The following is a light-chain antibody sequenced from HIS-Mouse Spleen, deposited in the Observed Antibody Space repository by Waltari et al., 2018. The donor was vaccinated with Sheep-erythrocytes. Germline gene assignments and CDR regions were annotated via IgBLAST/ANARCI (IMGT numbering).Light chain of an antibody. Sequence: SYELTQPPSVSVSPGQTASITCSGAKLADTYACWYQQKPGQSPVLVIYQDSKRPSGIPERFSGSNSGNTATLTISGTQAMDEADYYCQAWDSSTWVFGGGTKLTVL. V-gene: IGLV3-1*01. CDR3: QAWDSSTWV. CDR2: QDS. CDR1: KLADTY. J-gene: IGLJ3*02.